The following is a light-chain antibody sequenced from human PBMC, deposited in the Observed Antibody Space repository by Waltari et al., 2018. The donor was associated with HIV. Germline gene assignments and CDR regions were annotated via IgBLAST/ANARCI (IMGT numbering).Light chain of an antibody. Sequence: QSVLTQPPSVSASPGQKVTISCSGSSSPIGKHFVSWYQLLPGTAPKLLIYDNNKRPSGIPDRFSGSKSGTSAALGITALQTGDEADYYCGTWDSSLNAGVFGGGTKVTVL. CDR2: DNN. CDR3: GTWDSSLNAGV. J-gene: IGLJ2*01. CDR1: SSPIGKHF. V-gene: IGLV1-51*01.